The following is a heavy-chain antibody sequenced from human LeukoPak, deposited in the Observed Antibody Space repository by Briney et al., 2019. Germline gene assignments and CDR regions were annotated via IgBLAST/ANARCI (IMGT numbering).Heavy chain of an antibody. Sequence: SETLSLTCAVSGGSISSGGYSWSWIRQPPGKGLEWIGYIYHSGSTYYNPSLKSRVTISVDRSKNQFSLKLSSVTAADTAVYYCARLRGPYSMATLSYYYYYGMDVWGQGTTVTVSS. J-gene: IGHJ6*02. CDR1: GGSISSGGYS. CDR2: IYHSGST. D-gene: IGHD6-13*01. CDR3: ARLRGPYSMATLSYYYYYGMDV. V-gene: IGHV4-30-2*01.